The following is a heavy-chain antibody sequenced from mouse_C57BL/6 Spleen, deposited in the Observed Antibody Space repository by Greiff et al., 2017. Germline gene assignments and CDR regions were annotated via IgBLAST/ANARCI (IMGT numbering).Heavy chain of an antibody. CDR1: GYTFTSYW. D-gene: IGHD2-1*01. Sequence: QVQLQQPGAELVRPGSSVKLSCKASGYTFTSYWMHWVKQRPVQGLEWIGNIDPSDSETNYNQKFKDKATLTVDKSSSTAYMQLSSLTSEDSAVYYCSRGGNAWFAYWGQGTLVTVSA. CDR2: IDPSDSET. J-gene: IGHJ3*01. CDR3: SRGGNAWFAY. V-gene: IGHV1-52*01.